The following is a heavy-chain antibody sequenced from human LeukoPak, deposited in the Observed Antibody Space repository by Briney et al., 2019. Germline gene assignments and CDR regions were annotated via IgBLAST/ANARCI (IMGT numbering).Heavy chain of an antibody. V-gene: IGHV3-7*01. Sequence: TGGSLRLSCAASGFTFSSYAMSWVRQAPGKGLEWVANIKQDGSEKYYVDSVKGRFTISRDNAKNSLFLQMNSLRAEDTAVYFCAISATARGGFDFWGQGTLVTVSS. D-gene: IGHD6-25*01. CDR2: IKQDGSEK. CDR1: GFTFSSYA. CDR3: AISATARGGFDF. J-gene: IGHJ4*02.